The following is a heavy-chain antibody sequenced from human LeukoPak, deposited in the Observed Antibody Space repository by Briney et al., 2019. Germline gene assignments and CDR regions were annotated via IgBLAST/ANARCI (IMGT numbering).Heavy chain of an antibody. CDR1: GYTFTSYY. Sequence: ASVKVSCKASGYTFTSYYMHWVRQAPGQGLEWMGIINPSGGSTSCAQKFQGRVTMTRDTSTSTVYMELSRLRSDDTAVYYCAASQSYCGGDCYSGDAFDIWGQGTMVTVSS. J-gene: IGHJ3*02. V-gene: IGHV1-46*01. D-gene: IGHD2-21*01. CDR2: INPSGGST. CDR3: AASQSYCGGDCYSGDAFDI.